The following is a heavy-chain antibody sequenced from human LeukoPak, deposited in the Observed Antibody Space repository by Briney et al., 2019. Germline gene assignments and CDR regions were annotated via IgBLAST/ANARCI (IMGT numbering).Heavy chain of an antibody. J-gene: IGHJ2*01. D-gene: IGHD6-13*01. CDR1: GFTFSGYE. CDR3: ARVSAAGTGFLDL. CDR2: ISSSGSTI. V-gene: IGHV3-48*03. Sequence: PGGSLRLSCAASGFTFSGYEMNWVRQAPGKGLEWVSYISSSGSTIYYADSVKGRLTTSRDNAKNSLFLQMNSLRVEDTALYYCARVSAAGTGFLDLWGRGTLVLVSA.